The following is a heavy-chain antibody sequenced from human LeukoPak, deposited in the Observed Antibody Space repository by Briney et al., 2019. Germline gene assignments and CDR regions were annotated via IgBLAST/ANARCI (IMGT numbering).Heavy chain of an antibody. CDR1: GGSISSYY. J-gene: IGHJ4*02. CDR3: ASDPAAAPGWYFDY. Sequence: NPSETLSLTCTVSGGSISSYYWSWIRQPPGKGLEWIGYIYYSGNTNYNPSLKSRVTISVDTSKNQFSLKLSSVTAADTAVYYCASDPAAAPGWYFDYWGQGTLVTVSS. D-gene: IGHD6-13*01. CDR2: IYYSGNT. V-gene: IGHV4-59*01.